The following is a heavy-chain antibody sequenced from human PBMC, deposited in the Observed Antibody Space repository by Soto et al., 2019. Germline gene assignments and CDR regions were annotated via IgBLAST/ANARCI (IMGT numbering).Heavy chain of an antibody. CDR2: TIPVFNTE. J-gene: IGHJ3*02. CDR1: GGTLSDHG. V-gene: IGHV1-69*06. CDR3: ARGVYGLGNYYTGPSAFKM. Sequence: QVQLEQSGAEVKKPGSSVKVSCKASGGTLSDHGVAWLRQAPGQGLEWMGGTIPVFNTEKYAQKFQGRVTVTAGKFTTIAYMELRRLRSEDTAFYFCARGVYGLGNYYTGPSAFKMWSEGTVVIVSS. D-gene: IGHD3-10*01.